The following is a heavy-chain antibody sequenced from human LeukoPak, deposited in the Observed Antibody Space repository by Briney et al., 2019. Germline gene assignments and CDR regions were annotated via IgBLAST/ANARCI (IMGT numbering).Heavy chain of an antibody. J-gene: IGHJ3*02. D-gene: IGHD2-21*02. CDR2: ISYDGSNK. CDR1: GFTFSSYA. Sequence: GGSLRLSCAASGFTFSSYAMHWVRQAPGKGLEWVAVISYDGSNKYYADSVKGRFTISRDNAKNSLYLQMNSLRAEDTALYYCAKDISVVTAWGAFDIWGQGTMVTVSS. V-gene: IGHV3-30-3*01. CDR3: AKDISVVTAWGAFDI.